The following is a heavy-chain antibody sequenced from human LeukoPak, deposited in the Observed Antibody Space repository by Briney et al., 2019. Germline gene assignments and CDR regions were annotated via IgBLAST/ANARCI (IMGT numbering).Heavy chain of an antibody. Sequence: GGSLRLSCAASGVTFSSYSMNWVRQPPGKGLEWVSSISSSSTYIYYAGSVKGRFTISRDNAKNSLFLQMNSLRAEDTAVYYCARDDGATPGAQFDCWGQGTLVTVSS. CDR1: GVTFSSYS. CDR3: ARDDGATPGAQFDC. V-gene: IGHV3-21*01. D-gene: IGHD2-8*02. CDR2: ISSSSTYI. J-gene: IGHJ4*02.